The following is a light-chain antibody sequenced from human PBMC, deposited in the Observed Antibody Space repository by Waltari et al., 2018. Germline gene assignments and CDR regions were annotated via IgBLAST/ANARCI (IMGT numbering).Light chain of an antibody. V-gene: IGLV2-14*01. J-gene: IGLJ3*02. CDR2: EVT. CDR1: SSDVGGYTF. CDR3: CSYTTTTTVV. Sequence: QSALTQPASVSGSPGQSITISCTGTSSDVGGYTFVSWYQQHPGKAPKLRIYEVTNRPSGVSNRFSGSKSGNTASLTISGLLAEDEADYYCCSYTTTTTVVFGGGTKLTVL.